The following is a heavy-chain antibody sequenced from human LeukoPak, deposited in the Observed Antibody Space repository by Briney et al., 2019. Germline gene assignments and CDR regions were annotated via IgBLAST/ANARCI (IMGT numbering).Heavy chain of an antibody. CDR2: INPNSGGT. J-gene: IGHJ5*02. Sequence: GASVKVSCTASGYSFCDFYIHWLRHAPGQGLEWLGWINPNSGGTNFAQYFQGRVTMTRDTSTSTVYMELSSLRSDDTAVYYCARPLGSLKEYWWFDPWGKGTLVTVSS. CDR3: ARPLGSLKEYWWFDP. CDR1: GYSFCDFY. D-gene: IGHD2/OR15-2a*01. V-gene: IGHV1-2*02.